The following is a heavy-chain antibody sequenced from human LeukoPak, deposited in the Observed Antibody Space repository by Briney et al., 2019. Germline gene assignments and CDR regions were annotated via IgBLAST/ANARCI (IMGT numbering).Heavy chain of an antibody. CDR3: ATERTRYDSSGYQDLYYFDY. D-gene: IGHD3-22*01. CDR2: FDPEDGET. CDR1: GYTLTELS. V-gene: IGHV1-24*01. J-gene: IGHJ4*02. Sequence: ASVKVSCKVSGYTLTELSMHWVRQAPGKGLEWMGGFDPEDGETIYAQKFQGRVTMTEDTSTDTAYMELSSLRSEDTAVYYCATERTRYDSSGYQDLYYFDYWGQGTLVTVSS.